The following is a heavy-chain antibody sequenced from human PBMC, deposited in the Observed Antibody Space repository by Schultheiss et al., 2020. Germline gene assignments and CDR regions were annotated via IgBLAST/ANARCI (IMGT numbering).Heavy chain of an antibody. V-gene: IGHV1-69*06. J-gene: IGHJ6*02. CDR2: IIPIFGTA. Sequence: SVKVSCKASGGTFSSYAISWVRQAPGQGLEWMGGIIPIFGTANYAQKFQGRVTITADKSTSTAYMELSSLRSEDTAVYYCARGSSWYGTWYYYYGMDVWGQGTTVNGYS. D-gene: IGHD6-13*01. CDR3: ARGSSWYGTWYYYYGMDV. CDR1: GGTFSSYA.